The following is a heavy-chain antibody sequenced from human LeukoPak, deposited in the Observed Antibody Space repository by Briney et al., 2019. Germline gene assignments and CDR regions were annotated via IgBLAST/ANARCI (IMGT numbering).Heavy chain of an antibody. CDR3: ASSEGGYYYYVMDV. D-gene: IGHD3-10*01. Sequence: SETLSLTWTVSGGSVSSYYWSWIRQPPGKGLEWIGYIYYSGSTNYNPSLKGRVTISVDTSKNQLSLKLSSVTAADTAVYYCASSEGGYYYYVMDVWGRGTTVAASS. J-gene: IGHJ6*01. CDR1: GGSVSSYY. CDR2: IYYSGST. V-gene: IGHV4-59*08.